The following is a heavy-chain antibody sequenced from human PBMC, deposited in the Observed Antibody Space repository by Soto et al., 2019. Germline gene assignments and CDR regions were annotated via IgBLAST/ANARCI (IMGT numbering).Heavy chain of an antibody. V-gene: IGHV4-39*01. D-gene: IGHD7-27*01. CDR3: ARRGLPGDQYNWFDP. Sequence: PSETLSLTCTVSGGSISSSSYYWGWIRQPPGKGLEWIGSIYYSGSTYYNPSLKSRVTISVDTSKNQFSLKLSSVAAADTAVYYCARRGLPGDQYNWFDPWGQGTLVTVSS. CDR1: GGSISSSSYY. CDR2: IYYSGST. J-gene: IGHJ5*02.